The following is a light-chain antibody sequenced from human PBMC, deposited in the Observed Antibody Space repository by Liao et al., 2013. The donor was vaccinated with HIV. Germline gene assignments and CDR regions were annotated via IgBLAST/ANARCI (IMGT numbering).Light chain of an antibody. Sequence: SYVLTQPPSVSAAPEKTARITCGGDNIGSKAVHWYQQKPGQAPVLVIYYDSVRPSGIPERFSGSNSGNTATLTISGTQSMDEADYYCQAWDNSAVIFGAGTRLTVL. V-gene: IGLV3-21*01. J-gene: IGLJ2*01. CDR3: QAWDNSAVI. CDR1: NIGSKA. CDR2: YDS.